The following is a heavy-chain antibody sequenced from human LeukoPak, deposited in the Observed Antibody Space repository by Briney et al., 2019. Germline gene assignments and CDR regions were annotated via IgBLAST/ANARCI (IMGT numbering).Heavy chain of an antibody. D-gene: IGHD3-22*01. Sequence: ASVKVSCKASGYTFTGYYMHWVRQAPGQGLEWMGWINPNSGGTNYAQKFQGWVTMTRDTSISTAYMELSRLRSDDTAVYYCATLGAYYDHSGLRVFDIWGQGTLVIVSS. CDR1: GYTFTGYY. CDR2: INPNSGGT. J-gene: IGHJ3*02. CDR3: ATLGAYYDHSGLRVFDI. V-gene: IGHV1-2*04.